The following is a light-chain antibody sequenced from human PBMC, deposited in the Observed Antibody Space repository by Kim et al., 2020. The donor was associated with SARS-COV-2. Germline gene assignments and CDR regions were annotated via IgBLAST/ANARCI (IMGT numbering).Light chain of an antibody. CDR3: AAWDDSLNGHV. CDR2: GDN. V-gene: IGLV1-44*01. J-gene: IGLJ1*01. Sequence: ELTQPPSASGTPGQRVIISCSGSPSNIGKNNVNWFQQFPGTAPRLLIFGDNRRPSGVPDRFSDSRSGTSASLAISGLQSADEADYYCAAWDDSLNGHVFGTGTKVTVL. CDR1: PSNIGKNN.